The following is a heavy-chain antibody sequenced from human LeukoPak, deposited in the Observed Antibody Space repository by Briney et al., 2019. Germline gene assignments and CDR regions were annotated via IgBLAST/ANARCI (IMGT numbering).Heavy chain of an antibody. Sequence: ASVKVSCKASRGTFSSYAISWVRQAPGQGLEWMGRIIPIFGTANYAQKFQGRVTITTDESTSTAYMELSSLRSEDTAVYYCARGDNYYGSGSYLYYFDYWGQGTLVTVSS. CDR3: ARGDNYYGSGSYLYYFDY. V-gene: IGHV1-69*05. CDR2: IIPIFGTA. J-gene: IGHJ4*02. D-gene: IGHD3-10*01. CDR1: RGTFSSYA.